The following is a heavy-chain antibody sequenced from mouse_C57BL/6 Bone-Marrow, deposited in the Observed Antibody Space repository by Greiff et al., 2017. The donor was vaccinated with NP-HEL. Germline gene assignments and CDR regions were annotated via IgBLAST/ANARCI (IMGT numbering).Heavy chain of an antibody. CDR1: GYTFTSYW. J-gene: IGHJ4*01. CDR3: ARSTITTVVASSAMDY. CDR2: INPSSGYT. Sequence: VQLQQSGAELAKPGASVKLSCKASGYTFTSYWMHWVKQRPGQGLEWIGYINPSSGYTKYNQKFKDKATLTADKSSSTAYMQLSSLTYEDSAVYYCARSTITTVVASSAMDYWGQGTSVTVSS. D-gene: IGHD1-1*01. V-gene: IGHV1-7*01.